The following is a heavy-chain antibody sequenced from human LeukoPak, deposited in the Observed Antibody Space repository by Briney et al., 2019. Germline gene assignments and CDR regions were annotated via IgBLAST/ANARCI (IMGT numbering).Heavy chain of an antibody. CDR3: ARVRLGELSFLYYYYYYMDV. Sequence: TPSETLSLTCAVSGYSISSGYYWGWIRQPPGKGLEWIGSIYHSGSTYYNPSLKSRVTISVDTSKNQLSLKLSSVTAADTAVYYCARVRLGELSFLYYYYYYMDVWGKGTTVTVSS. CDR2: IYHSGST. J-gene: IGHJ6*03. D-gene: IGHD3-16*02. CDR1: GYSISSGYY. V-gene: IGHV4-38-2*01.